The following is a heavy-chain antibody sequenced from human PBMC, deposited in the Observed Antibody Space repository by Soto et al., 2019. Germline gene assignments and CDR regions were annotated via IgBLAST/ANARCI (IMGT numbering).Heavy chain of an antibody. CDR3: AREVGEVDYSSSSDAFDI. D-gene: IGHD6-6*01. CDR1: GGSISSGDYY. V-gene: IGHV4-30-4*01. J-gene: IGHJ3*02. Sequence: QVQLQESGPGLVKPSQTLSLTCSVSGGSISSGDYYWSWIRQPPGKGLEWIAYIYYSGIIYYNPSLTSRVTMSRDTSKNQFFLNLDSVTAADTAVYYCAREVGEVDYSSSSDAFDIWCQGTMVTFSS. CDR2: IYYSGII.